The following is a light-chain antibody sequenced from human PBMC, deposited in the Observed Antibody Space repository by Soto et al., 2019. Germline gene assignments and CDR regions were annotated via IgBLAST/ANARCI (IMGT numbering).Light chain of an antibody. CDR1: QSVSTKY. V-gene: IGKV3-20*01. CDR3: QQYGNSPYT. CDR2: VTS. J-gene: IGKJ2*01. Sequence: DIVLTQFPDTLSLSPGEAATLSCRASQSVSTKYFAWYQQRPGQAPNLLIFVTSTRAAGIPGRFSGRGSATDFTLTISRLEPEDSAVYYCQQYGNSPYTFGQGTKLEIK.